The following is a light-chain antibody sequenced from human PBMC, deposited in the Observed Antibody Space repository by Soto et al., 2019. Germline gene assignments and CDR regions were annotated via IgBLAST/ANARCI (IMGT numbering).Light chain of an antibody. Sequence: DIPMTQSPSTLSASVGDRVTITCRASQSISYWLAWYQQKPGKAPKLLIYDASSLESGVPSRFSGSRSGTEFTLTISSLQPDDFATYYCQQYNSYSPRYTFGQGTILEI. CDR1: QSISYW. CDR2: DAS. V-gene: IGKV1-5*01. J-gene: IGKJ2*01. CDR3: QQYNSYSPRYT.